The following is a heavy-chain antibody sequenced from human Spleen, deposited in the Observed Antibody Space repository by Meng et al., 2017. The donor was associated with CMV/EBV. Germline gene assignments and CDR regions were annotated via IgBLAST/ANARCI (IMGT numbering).Heavy chain of an antibody. CDR1: GFTFSDYY. V-gene: IGHV3-11*05. J-gene: IGHJ4*02. CDR2: ISSSSSYT. D-gene: IGHD2/OR15-2a*01. Sequence: VKLVASGGGLVKPGGSLRLSCAASGFTFSDYYMSWIRQAPGKGLEWVSYISSSSSYTNYADSVKGRFTISRDNAKNSLYLQMNSLRAEDTAVYYCARVDSKDPHFFDYWGQGTLVTVSS. CDR3: ARVDSKDPHFFDY.